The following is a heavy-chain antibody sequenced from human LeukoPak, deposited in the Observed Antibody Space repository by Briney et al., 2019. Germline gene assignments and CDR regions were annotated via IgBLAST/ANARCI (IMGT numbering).Heavy chain of an antibody. CDR1: GFTFSSYS. D-gene: IGHD3-10*01. CDR2: ISSSSSTI. J-gene: IGHJ6*02. Sequence: GGSLRLSCAASGFTFSSYSMNWVRQAPGKGLEWVSYISSSSSTIYYADSVKGRFTISRDNAKNSLYLQLNSLRDEDTAVYYCARVGPLWFGELFTPLPYYYYYGMDVWGQGTTVTVSS. V-gene: IGHV3-48*02. CDR3: ARVGPLWFGELFTPLPYYYYYGMDV.